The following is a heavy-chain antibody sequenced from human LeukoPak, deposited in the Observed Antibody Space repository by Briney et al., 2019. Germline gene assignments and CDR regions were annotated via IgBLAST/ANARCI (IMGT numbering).Heavy chain of an antibody. D-gene: IGHD6-13*01. V-gene: IGHV4-59*08. J-gene: IGHJ5*02. CDR3: ARRRAEGGSNGHYNWFDP. CDR2: MSYSGST. Sequence: SETLSLTCTVSAEAITSYYWNWIRQPPGKGLEWIGSMSYSGSTKYNPSPKSRVTMSVDTTKNRFSLRLNAVTAADTAVYYCARRRAEGGSNGHYNWFDPWGQGTLVTVSS. CDR1: AEAITSYY.